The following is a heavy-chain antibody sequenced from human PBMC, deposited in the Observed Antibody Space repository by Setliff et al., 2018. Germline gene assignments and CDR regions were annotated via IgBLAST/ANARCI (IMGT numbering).Heavy chain of an antibody. Sequence: PGESLKISCAASGFTFLSYAMHWVRQAPGKGLEYVSAISSTAGRTSYGSSVQGRFTISRDISSNTLYLQMGSLRPDDTAVYYCARLAEYETLDIWGQGTTVTVSS. J-gene: IGHJ3*02. D-gene: IGHD3-16*01. V-gene: IGHV3-64*01. CDR3: ARLAEYETLDI. CDR2: ISSTAGRT. CDR1: GFTFLSYA.